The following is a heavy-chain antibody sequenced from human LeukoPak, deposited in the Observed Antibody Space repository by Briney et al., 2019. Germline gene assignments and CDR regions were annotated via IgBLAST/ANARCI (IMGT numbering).Heavy chain of an antibody. J-gene: IGHJ4*02. Sequence: PRGSLRLSCAASGFTFSGYWMHWVRQAPGKGLVWVSRVNSDGRTTTYADSVKGRFTISRDNAKNTLYLQMNSLRAEDTAVYYCARVWFGEFGSFDYWGQGTLVTVSS. CDR2: VNSDGRTT. CDR3: ARVWFGEFGSFDY. D-gene: IGHD3-10*01. V-gene: IGHV3-74*01. CDR1: GFTFSGYW.